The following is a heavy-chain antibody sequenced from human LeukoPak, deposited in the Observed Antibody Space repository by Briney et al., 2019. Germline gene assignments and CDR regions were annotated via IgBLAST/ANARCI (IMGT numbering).Heavy chain of an antibody. Sequence: GSLRLSCAASGFTFDDYGMSWIRQPPGKGLEWIGEINHSGSTNYNPSLKSRVTISVDTSKNQFSLKLSSVTAADTAVYYCARRRIVVVPAAIDYWGQGTLVTVSS. J-gene: IGHJ4*02. CDR1: GFTFDDYG. CDR2: INHSGST. CDR3: ARRRIVVVPAAIDY. V-gene: IGHV4-34*01. D-gene: IGHD2-2*01.